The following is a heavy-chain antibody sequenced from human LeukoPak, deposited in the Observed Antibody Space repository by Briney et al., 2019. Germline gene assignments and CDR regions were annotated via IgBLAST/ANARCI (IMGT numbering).Heavy chain of an antibody. CDR2: ITSKAYGGTT. J-gene: IGHJ5*02. CDR3: ARFTYCSGGSCCFDP. Sequence: PGGSLRLSCTASGFTFGDYAMSWVRQAPGKGLEWLGFITSKAYGGTTEYAASVKGRFTTSRDDSKSVAYLQMNSLKTEDTAVYYCARFTYCSGGSCCFDPWGQGTLVTVSS. CDR1: GFTFGDYA. D-gene: IGHD2-15*01. V-gene: IGHV3-49*04.